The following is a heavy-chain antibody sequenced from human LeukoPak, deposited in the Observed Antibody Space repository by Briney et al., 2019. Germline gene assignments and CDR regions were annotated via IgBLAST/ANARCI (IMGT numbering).Heavy chain of an antibody. V-gene: IGHV4-4*07. J-gene: IGHJ3*02. CDR2: IHTSGGT. D-gene: IGHD5-24*01. CDR3: AGRLWRRDGYNLSAFDI. Sequence: PSETLALTCTVSGGSINSYYWSWIRQPAGKGLEWIGRIHTSGGTIYNPSLKSRVTISVDTSKNQFSLKLSSVTAADTAVYYCAGRLWRRDGYNLSAFDIWGQGTMVTVSS. CDR1: GGSINSYY.